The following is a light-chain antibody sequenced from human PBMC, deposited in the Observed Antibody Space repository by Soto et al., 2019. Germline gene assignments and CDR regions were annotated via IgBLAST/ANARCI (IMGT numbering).Light chain of an antibody. V-gene: IGKV1-33*01. Sequence: DIQMTQSPSPLSASVGDTVTITCQASQDISNYLNWFQQKPGKAPQLLIYDASNLETGVPSRFSGSGSGTDFSLTIGSLQPEDFATYYCQQYDDLPPFAFGPGTKVDIK. CDR1: QDISNY. CDR3: QQYDDLPPFA. J-gene: IGKJ3*01. CDR2: DAS.